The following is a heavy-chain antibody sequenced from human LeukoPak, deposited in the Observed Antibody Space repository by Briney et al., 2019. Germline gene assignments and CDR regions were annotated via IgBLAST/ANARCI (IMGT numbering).Heavy chain of an antibody. CDR3: ARSPETMIVIIGTFDI. CDR1: GGSISSSSYY. J-gene: IGHJ3*02. D-gene: IGHD3-22*01. CDR2: IYYSGNT. V-gene: IGHV4-39*07. Sequence: PSETLSLTCSVSGGSISSSSYYWGWICQPPGKGLEWIGSIYYSGNTYHNPSLKSRVTISVDTSKNQFSLKMSSVTAADTAVYYCARSPETMIVIIGTFDIWGQGTMVTVSS.